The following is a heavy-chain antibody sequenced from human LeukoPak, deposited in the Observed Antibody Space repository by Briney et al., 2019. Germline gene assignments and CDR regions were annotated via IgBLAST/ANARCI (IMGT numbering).Heavy chain of an antibody. CDR1: GGSISSSSYY. CDR2: ISYSGST. CDR3: ARDPGYTSGWRFDY. J-gene: IGHJ4*02. D-gene: IGHD6-19*01. Sequence: SETLSLTCTVSGGSISSSSYYWSWIRQPPGKGLEWIGYISYSGSTNYNPSLKSRVTISVDTSKNQFSLKLSSVTAADTAVYYCARDPGYTSGWRFDYWGQGTLVTVSS. V-gene: IGHV4-61*01.